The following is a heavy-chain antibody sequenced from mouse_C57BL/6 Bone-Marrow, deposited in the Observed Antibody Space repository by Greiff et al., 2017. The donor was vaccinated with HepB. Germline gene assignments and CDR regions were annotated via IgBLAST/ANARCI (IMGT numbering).Heavy chain of an antibody. V-gene: IGHV5-6*01. CDR1: GFTFSSYG. D-gene: IGHD1-1*01. CDR2: ISSGCSYT. Sequence: EVKVVESGGDLVKPGGSLKLSCAASGFTFSSYGMSWVRQTPDKRLEWVATISSGCSYTYSPDSVKGRFTISRDNAKNTLYLQMSSLKSEDTAMYYCARPDYYGSSYGFAYWGQGTLVTVSA. J-gene: IGHJ3*01. CDR3: ARPDYYGSSYGFAY.